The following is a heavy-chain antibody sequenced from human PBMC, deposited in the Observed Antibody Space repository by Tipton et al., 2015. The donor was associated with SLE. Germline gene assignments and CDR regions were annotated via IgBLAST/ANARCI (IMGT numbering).Heavy chain of an antibody. V-gene: IGHV3-33*03. Sequence: SLRLSCAASGFTFSSYGMHWVRQAPGKGLEWVAVIWYDGSNKYYADSVKGRFTISRDNAKNSLYLQMNSLRAEDTAVYYCARSSSWFFDIWGQGTMVTVSS. CDR1: GFTFSSYG. CDR3: ARSSSWFFDI. CDR2: IWYDGSNK. J-gene: IGHJ3*02. D-gene: IGHD6-13*01.